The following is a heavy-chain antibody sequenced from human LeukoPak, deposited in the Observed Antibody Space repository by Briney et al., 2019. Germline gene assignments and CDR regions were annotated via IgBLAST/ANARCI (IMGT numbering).Heavy chain of an antibody. D-gene: IGHD6-13*01. V-gene: IGHV1-24*01. CDR3: ATGNIAAAGHWFDP. CDR2: FDPEDGET. CDR1: GYTLTELS. Sequence: ASVTVSCEVSGYTLTELSMHWVRQAPGKGLEWMGGFDPEDGETIYAQKFQGRVTMTEDTSTDTAYMELSSLRSEDTAVYYCATGNIAAAGHWFDPWGQGTLVTVSS. J-gene: IGHJ5*02.